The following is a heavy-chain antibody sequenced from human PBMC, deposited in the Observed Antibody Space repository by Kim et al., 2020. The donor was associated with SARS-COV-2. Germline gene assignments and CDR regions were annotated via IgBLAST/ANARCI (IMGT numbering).Heavy chain of an antibody. CDR3: AWQARVSGTFY. V-gene: IGHV3-15*01. D-gene: IGHD1-26*01. J-gene: IGHJ4*02. CDR1: GLKFTDAW. Sequence: GGSLRLSCAVSGLKFTDAWINWVRQAPGKGLEWVGQSRASGGTIDYAAPVKGRFTISRDDSKNTLFLQMSSLETEDTAVYYCAWQARVSGTFYWGQGTLVTVSS. CDR2: SRASGGTI.